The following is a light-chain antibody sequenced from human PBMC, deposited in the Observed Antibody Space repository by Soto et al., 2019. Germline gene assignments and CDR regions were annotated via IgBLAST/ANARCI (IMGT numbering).Light chain of an antibody. J-gene: IGKJ1*01. Sequence: DIQMTQSPSSLSASVGDRVTITCRASQGISNYLAWYQQKPGKVPKLLIYAASTLQSGVPSRFSGSGSGTDFTLTISSMQPEDGATYYCQKYNSAPAFGQGTNVEIK. CDR1: QGISNY. V-gene: IGKV1-27*01. CDR2: AAS. CDR3: QKYNSAPA.